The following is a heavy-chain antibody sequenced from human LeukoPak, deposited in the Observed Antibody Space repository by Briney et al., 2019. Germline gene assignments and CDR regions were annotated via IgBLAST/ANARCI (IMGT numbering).Heavy chain of an antibody. CDR1: GFTFSDYS. Sequence: SGGSLRLSCAASGFTFSDYSMNWVRQAPGKGLEWVSYINSGSSTIYYVDSVEGRFTISRDNAKNSPYLQMNSLRDEDTAVYHCARTRSKVGTPTFDYWGQGTLVTVSS. D-gene: IGHD4-23*01. CDR2: INSGSSTI. V-gene: IGHV3-48*02. CDR3: ARTRSKVGTPTFDY. J-gene: IGHJ4*02.